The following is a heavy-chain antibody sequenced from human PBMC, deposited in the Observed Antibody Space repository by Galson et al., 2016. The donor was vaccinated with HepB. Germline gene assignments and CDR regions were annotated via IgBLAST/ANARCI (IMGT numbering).Heavy chain of an antibody. Sequence: SETLSLTCTVSDGSVSSSTFYWGWIRQPPGKGLQWIGSIFYSGRTYFNPSLKSRVTISVDTSKNQFSVKLSSVTAADTAVYYCAGQGPAFDIWGPGAMVSVSS. CDR1: DGSVSSSTFY. CDR3: AGQGPAFDI. J-gene: IGHJ3*02. CDR2: IFYSGRT. V-gene: IGHV4-39*01.